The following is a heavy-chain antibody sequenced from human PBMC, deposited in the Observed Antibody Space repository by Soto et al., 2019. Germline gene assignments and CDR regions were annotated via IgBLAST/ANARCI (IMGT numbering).Heavy chain of an antibody. J-gene: IGHJ4*02. Sequence: GGSLRLSCAASGFTFSSYWMHWVRQAPGKGLVWVSRINSDGSSTSYADSVKDRFTISRDNAKNTLYLQMNSLRAEDTAVYYCARDGVGQWLVHALDYWGQGTLVTVSS. V-gene: IGHV3-74*01. D-gene: IGHD6-19*01. CDR1: GFTFSSYW. CDR2: INSDGSST. CDR3: ARDGVGQWLVHALDY.